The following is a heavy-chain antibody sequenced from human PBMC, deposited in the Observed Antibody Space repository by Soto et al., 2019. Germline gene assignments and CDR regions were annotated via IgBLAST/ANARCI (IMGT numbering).Heavy chain of an antibody. V-gene: IGHV3-23*01. J-gene: IGHJ4*02. CDR3: AKDERVVAAVYYFDY. Sequence: PGGSLRLSCAASGFTFSSYAMSWVRQAPGKGLEWVSAISGSGGSAYYADSVKGRFTISRDNSKNTLYLQMNSLRAEDTAVYYCAKDERVVAAVYYFDYWGQGTLVTVPS. CDR1: GFTFSSYA. D-gene: IGHD2-15*01. CDR2: ISGSGGSA.